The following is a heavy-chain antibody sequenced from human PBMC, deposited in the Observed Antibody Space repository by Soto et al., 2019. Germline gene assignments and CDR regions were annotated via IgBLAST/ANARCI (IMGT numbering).Heavy chain of an antibody. D-gene: IGHD3-22*01. Sequence: GESLKISCKGSGYNFTSYWIAWVRQMPGKGLEWMGIIYPGDSDTRYSPSFQGRVTISADKSISTAFLQWSRLKASDTAIFYCARTYYYDSSDYYPFDFWGQGTLVTVSS. CDR1: GYNFTSYW. V-gene: IGHV5-51*01. CDR3: ARTYYYDSSDYYPFDF. J-gene: IGHJ4*02. CDR2: IYPGDSDT.